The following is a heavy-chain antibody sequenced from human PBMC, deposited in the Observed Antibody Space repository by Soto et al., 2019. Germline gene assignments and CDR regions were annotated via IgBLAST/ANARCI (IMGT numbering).Heavy chain of an antibody. Sequence: GGSLRLSCAASGFTFSSYGMHWVRQAPGKGLEWVAVISYDGSNKYYADSVKGRFTISRDNSKNTLYLQMNSLRAEDTAVYYCAKADVSYGMDVWGQGTTVTVSS. CDR2: ISYDGSNK. CDR1: GFTFSSYG. V-gene: IGHV3-30*18. CDR3: AKADVSYGMDV. J-gene: IGHJ6*02.